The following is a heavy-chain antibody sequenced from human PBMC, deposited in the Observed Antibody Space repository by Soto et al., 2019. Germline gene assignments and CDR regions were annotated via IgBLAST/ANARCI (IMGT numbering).Heavy chain of an antibody. V-gene: IGHV3-23*01. CDR2: INGPGDDT. CDR1: VFTFHNYA. Sequence: GGSLRLSCAASVFTFHNYAMSWFRQAPGKGLEWVSSINGPGDDTYYADSVKGRFTISRDNSKNTVYLQMNSLRAEDTAVYYCAKAATVVTLYYFDYWGQGTLVTVSS. D-gene: IGHD4-17*01. CDR3: AKAATVVTLYYFDY. J-gene: IGHJ4*02.